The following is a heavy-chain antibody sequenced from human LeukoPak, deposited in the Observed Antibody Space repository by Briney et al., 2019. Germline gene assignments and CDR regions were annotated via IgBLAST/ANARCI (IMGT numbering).Heavy chain of an antibody. J-gene: IGHJ4*02. CDR3: EIHSGYDGVYY. CDR2: IYYSGST. V-gene: IGHV4-59*01. Sequence: SETLSLTCTVSGGSISRYYWNWIRQPPGKGLEWIGYIYYSGSTNYNPSLKSRVTISVDTSKNQFSLKLSSVTAADTAVYYCEIHSGYDGVYYCRWGNVIIVSS. D-gene: IGHD5-12*01. CDR1: GGSISRYY.